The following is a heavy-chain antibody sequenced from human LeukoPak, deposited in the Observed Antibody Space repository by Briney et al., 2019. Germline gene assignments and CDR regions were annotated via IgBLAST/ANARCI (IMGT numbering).Heavy chain of an antibody. CDR2: ISSSGSTI. J-gene: IGHJ4*02. Sequence: PGGSLRLSCAASGFTFSDYYLSWIRQAPGKGLEWVSYISSSGSTIYYADSVRGRFTISRDSAKNSLYLQMNSLRAEDTAVYYCARDLEYGSGSYTPIYFDYWGQGTLVTVSS. V-gene: IGHV3-11*04. CDR3: ARDLEYGSGSYTPIYFDY. D-gene: IGHD3-10*01. CDR1: GFTFSDYY.